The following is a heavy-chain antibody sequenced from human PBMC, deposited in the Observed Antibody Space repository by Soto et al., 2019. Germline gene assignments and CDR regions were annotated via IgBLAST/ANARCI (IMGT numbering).Heavy chain of an antibody. D-gene: IGHD2-15*01. CDR3: ARDESCSGGSCANYYYGMDV. Sequence: GASVKVSCKASGYTFTGYYMHWVRQAPGQGLEWMGWINPNSGGTNYAQKFQGRVTMTRDTSISTAHMELSRLRSDDTAVYYRARDESCSGGSCANYYYGMDVWGQGTTVTVS. CDR2: INPNSGGT. J-gene: IGHJ6*02. V-gene: IGHV1-2*02. CDR1: GYTFTGYY.